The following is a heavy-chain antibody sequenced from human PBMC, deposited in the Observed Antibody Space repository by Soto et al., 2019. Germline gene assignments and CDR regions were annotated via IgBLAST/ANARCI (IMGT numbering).Heavy chain of an antibody. CDR2: ISSSSSYI. CDR3: GRDNVDTAMVSFYYSGMDV. Sequence: GGSLRLSCEASGFTFSTYWMSWVRQAPGKGLEWVSSISSSSSYIYYADSVKGRFTISRDNAKNSLYLQMNSLRAEDTAVYYCGRDNVDTAMVSFYYSGMDVWGQGTTVT. V-gene: IGHV3-21*01. D-gene: IGHD5-18*01. CDR1: GFTFSTYW. J-gene: IGHJ6*02.